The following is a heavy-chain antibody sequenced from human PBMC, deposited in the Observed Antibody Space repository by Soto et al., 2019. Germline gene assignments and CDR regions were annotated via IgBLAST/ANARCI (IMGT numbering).Heavy chain of an antibody. CDR3: ATGYSEDAFDI. CDR2: INSDGSST. V-gene: IGHV3-74*01. CDR1: GFTFSSYW. Sequence: PGGALRLSXAASGFTFSSYWMHWVRQAPGKGLVWVSRINSDGSSTSYADSVKGRFTISRDNAKNTLYLQMNSLRAEDTAVYYCATGYSEDAFDIWGQGTMVTVSS. D-gene: IGHD3-9*01. J-gene: IGHJ3*02.